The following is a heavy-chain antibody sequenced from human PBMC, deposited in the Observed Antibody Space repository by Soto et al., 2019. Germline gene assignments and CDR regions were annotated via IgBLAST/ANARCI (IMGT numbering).Heavy chain of an antibody. Sequence: PSETLSLTCAVSGGSISSSNWWSWVRQPPGKGLEWIGEIYHSGSTNYNPSLKSRVTISVDTSKNQFSLKMNSVTAADTAVYYCARAYGYYFDYWGQGTLVTVSS. CDR1: GGSISSSNW. J-gene: IGHJ4*02. CDR3: ARAYGYYFDY. V-gene: IGHV4-4*02. CDR2: IYHSGST. D-gene: IGHD3-10*01.